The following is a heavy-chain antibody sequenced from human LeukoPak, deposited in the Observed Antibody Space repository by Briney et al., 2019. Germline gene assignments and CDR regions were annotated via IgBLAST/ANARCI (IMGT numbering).Heavy chain of an antibody. CDR1: GFTFSSHW. CDR2: IKKDGSEK. J-gene: IGHJ3*02. CDR3: VREGTFASPEAGRWIDSFDI. V-gene: IGHV3-7*01. D-gene: IGHD6-13*01. Sequence: GGSLRLSCAASGFTFSSHWMSWVRQAPGKGLEWVANIKKDGSEKYYVDAVKGRFTISRDNAKTSLYLQMNSLRAEDTAVYYCVREGTFASPEAGRWIDSFDIWGQGTMVTVSS.